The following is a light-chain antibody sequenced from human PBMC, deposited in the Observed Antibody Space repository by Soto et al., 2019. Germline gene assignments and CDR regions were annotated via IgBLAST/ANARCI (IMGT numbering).Light chain of an antibody. Sequence: QSVLTQPPSASGTPGQRVTISCSGSSSNIGSNPVNWYQHLPGTAPKLLIFSNNQRPSGVPDRFSGSKSGTSASLAISGLQSEDQADYSCAAWDLSPNGFYVSGNGTKVTVL. J-gene: IGLJ1*01. CDR1: SSNIGSNP. CDR3: AAWDLSPNGFYV. CDR2: SNN. V-gene: IGLV1-44*01.